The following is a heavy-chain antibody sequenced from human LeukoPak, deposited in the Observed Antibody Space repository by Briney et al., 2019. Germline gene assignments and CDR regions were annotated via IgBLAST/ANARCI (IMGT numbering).Heavy chain of an antibody. CDR1: GFTFSDYY. CDR2: ISSSGSTI. J-gene: IGHJ3*02. V-gene: IGHV3-11*04. D-gene: IGHD5-12*01. CDR3: ARSSRGGYEIRAFDI. Sequence: GGSLRLSCAASGFTFSDYYMSWIRQAPGKGLEWVSYISSSGSTIYYADSVKGRFTISRDNARNSLYLQMNSLRAEDTAVYYCARSSRGGYEIRAFDIWGQGTMVTVSS.